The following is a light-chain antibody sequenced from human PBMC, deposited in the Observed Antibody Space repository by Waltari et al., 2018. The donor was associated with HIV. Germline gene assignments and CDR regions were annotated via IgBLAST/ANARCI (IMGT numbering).Light chain of an antibody. Sequence: QSALTQPTSVSGSPGQSVTITCTGTSSDVGSYNSVSWYQQPPGTAPKLMIYEVSNRPSGVPDRFSGSKSGNTASLTISGLQAEDEADYYCCSYAGSYTWVFGGGTKLTVL. CDR1: SSDVGSYNS. CDR2: EVS. CDR3: CSYAGSYTWV. V-gene: IGLV2-18*02. J-gene: IGLJ3*02.